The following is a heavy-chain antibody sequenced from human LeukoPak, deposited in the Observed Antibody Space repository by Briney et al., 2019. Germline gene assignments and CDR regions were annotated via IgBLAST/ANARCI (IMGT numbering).Heavy chain of an antibody. V-gene: IGHV3-64*01. CDR2: INTNGGIT. Sequence: GGSLRLSCAASGFSFSRYAMHWVRQAPGKGLEYVSAINTNGGITYYANSVKGRFTISRDNSKNTVYLRMGSLRAEDMAVYYCARTRDSGFDSWGQGTLVTVSS. D-gene: IGHD3-10*01. J-gene: IGHJ4*02. CDR3: ARTRDSGFDS. CDR1: GFSFSRYA.